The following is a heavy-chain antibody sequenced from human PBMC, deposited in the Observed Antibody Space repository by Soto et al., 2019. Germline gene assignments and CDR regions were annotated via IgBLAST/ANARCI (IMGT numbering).Heavy chain of an antibody. D-gene: IGHD3-22*01. CDR2: ISAYNDNT. J-gene: IGHJ3*02. CDR1: GYTFTSYG. CDR3: ARPTYYYDSSGYGAFDI. V-gene: IGHV1-18*01. Sequence: ASVKVSCKASGYTFTSYGISWVRQAPGQGLEWMGWISAYNDNTNYAQKLQGRVTLTTDTSTSTAYMELRSLRSDDTAVYYCARPTYYYDSSGYGAFDIWGQGTMVTVSS.